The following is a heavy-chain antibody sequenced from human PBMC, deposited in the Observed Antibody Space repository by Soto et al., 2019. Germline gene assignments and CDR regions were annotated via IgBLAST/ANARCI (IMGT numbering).Heavy chain of an antibody. CDR2: INPGNGHT. CDR3: ARGGGTVLAPLP. V-gene: IGHV1-3*01. CDR1: GYTFRTYG. Sequence: ASVKVSCKASGYTFRTYGMHWIRQVPGQRLEWMGWINPGNGHTKDSQKFPGRITITRDTSASTAYMEMSMLTSNDTAVYYCARGGGTVLAPLPWGQGTLVTVSS. J-gene: IGHJ5*02. D-gene: IGHD3-10*01.